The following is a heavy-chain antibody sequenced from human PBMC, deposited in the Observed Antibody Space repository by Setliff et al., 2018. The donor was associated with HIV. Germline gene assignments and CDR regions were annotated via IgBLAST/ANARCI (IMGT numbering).Heavy chain of an antibody. Sequence: SETLSLTCTVSGGSISRYYWGWIRQSPGKGLEWIGYVYFTGHTNFNPSLKSRVTMSIDTPQNQFSLKLTSVTAADTAVYYCARAGRRTGHSYTWFDPWGQGTLVTVSS. D-gene: IGHD3-16*01. CDR2: VYFTGHT. J-gene: IGHJ5*02. V-gene: IGHV4-59*12. CDR3: ARAGRRTGHSYTWFDP. CDR1: GGSISRYY.